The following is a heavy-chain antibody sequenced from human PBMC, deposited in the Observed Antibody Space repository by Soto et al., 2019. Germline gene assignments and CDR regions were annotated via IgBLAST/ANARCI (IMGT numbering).Heavy chain of an antibody. Sequence: QTLSLTCAISGDSVSSNTASWNWIRQSPSRGLERLGRTYFRSKWYNDYAVSVKSRIIINPDTSNNQFSLQLNSVTPEDTAVYFCAKGDNLGPKTGYAFDPWGQGIMVTVSS. V-gene: IGHV6-1*01. CDR3: AKGDNLGPKTGYAFDP. J-gene: IGHJ5*02. D-gene: IGHD5-12*01. CDR2: TYFRSKWYN. CDR1: GDSVSSNTAS.